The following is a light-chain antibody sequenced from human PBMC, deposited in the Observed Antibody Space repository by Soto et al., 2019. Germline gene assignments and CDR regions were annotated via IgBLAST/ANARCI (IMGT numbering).Light chain of an antibody. J-gene: IGKJ2*01. Sequence: ENVLTQSPGTLSQSPGERATLSCRASQSVSRNFLAWYQQKPGQAPRLLIYHASNRATGIPDRFSGSGSGTDFTLTISRLEPEDFAMYYCQQYASARRTFGQGTNLEIK. V-gene: IGKV3-20*01. CDR3: QQYASARRT. CDR1: QSVSRNF. CDR2: HAS.